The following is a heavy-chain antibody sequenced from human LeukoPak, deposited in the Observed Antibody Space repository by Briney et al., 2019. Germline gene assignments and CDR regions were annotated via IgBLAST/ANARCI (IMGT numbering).Heavy chain of an antibody. J-gene: IGHJ4*02. CDR1: GFTFSSYG. CDR2: ISGSGGST. V-gene: IGHV3-23*01. CDR3: AKFPDSSGWYS. D-gene: IGHD6-19*01. Sequence: GGSLRLSCAASGFTFSSYGMSWVRQAPGKGLEWVSAISGSGGSTYYADSVKGRFTISRDNSKNTLYLQMNSLRAEDTAVYYCAKFPDSSGWYSWGQGTLVTVSS.